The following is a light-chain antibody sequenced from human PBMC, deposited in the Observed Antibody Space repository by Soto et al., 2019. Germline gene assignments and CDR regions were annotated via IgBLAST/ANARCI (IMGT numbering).Light chain of an antibody. CDR2: GAS. J-gene: IGKJ1*01. CDR1: QSVSNN. CDR3: QQYNNWPRT. V-gene: IGKV3-15*01. Sequence: EIVMTQSPATLSVSPGERATLSCRASQSVSNNLAWYQQKPGQAPRLLSYGASTRATGIPARVSGSGSGTEFTLTISSLQSEDFAVYYCQQYNNWPRTFGQGTKVDI.